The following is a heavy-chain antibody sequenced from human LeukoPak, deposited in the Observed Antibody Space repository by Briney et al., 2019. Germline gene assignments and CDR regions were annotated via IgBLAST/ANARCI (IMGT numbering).Heavy chain of an antibody. CDR2: INPDARTT. V-gene: IGHV3-74*01. CDR3: ARGTALQDY. Sequence: GGSLRLSCAASGFAFSSYWMHWVRRPPGEGLVWVSHINPDARTTTYADSVKGRFAISRDNAQNTLYLQMNSLRAEDTAVYYCARGTALQDYWGQGTLVTVSS. D-gene: IGHD2-2*02. CDR1: GFAFSSYW. J-gene: IGHJ4*02.